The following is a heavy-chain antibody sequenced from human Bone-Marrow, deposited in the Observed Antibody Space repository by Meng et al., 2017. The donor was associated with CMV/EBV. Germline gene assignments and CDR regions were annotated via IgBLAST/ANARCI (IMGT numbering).Heavy chain of an antibody. CDR2: IYHTEKT. Sequence: SETLSLTCTVSDYSISSGYYWGWVRRPPGKGLEWIASIYHTEKTFRNPSLRSRVTMSVDTSKNQFSLTLRSVTAADTAMYYCVRDIEMATLKGGNFDHWGLGTLVTVSS. CDR3: VRDIEMATLKGGNFDH. J-gene: IGHJ4*02. V-gene: IGHV4-38-2*02. CDR1: DYSISSGYY. D-gene: IGHD5-24*01.